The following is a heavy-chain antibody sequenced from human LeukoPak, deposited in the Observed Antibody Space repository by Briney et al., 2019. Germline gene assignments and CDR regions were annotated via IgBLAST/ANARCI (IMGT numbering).Heavy chain of an antibody. V-gene: IGHV3-23*01. Sequence: GGSLRLSCAASGFTFSSYAMSWVRQAPGKGLEWVSAISGSGGSTYYADSVKGRFTISRDNSKNTLYLQMNSLRAEDTAVYYCAKAHLPGIAAAATYFQHWGQGTLVTVSS. CDR3: AKAHLPGIAAAATYFQH. D-gene: IGHD6-13*01. J-gene: IGHJ1*01. CDR1: GFTFSSYA. CDR2: ISGSGGST.